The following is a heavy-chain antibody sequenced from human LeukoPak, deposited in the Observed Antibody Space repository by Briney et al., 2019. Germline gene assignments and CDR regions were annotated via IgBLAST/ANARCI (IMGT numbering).Heavy chain of an antibody. CDR2: ISRTGSTI. J-gene: IGHJ6*02. CDR1: GFTFSDYY. D-gene: IGHD2-21*01. Sequence: PGGSLGLSCAASGFTFSDYYMSWIRQAPGKGLEWVSYISRTGSTIYYADSVKGRFTISRDNAQNSLYLQMNSLRAEDTAVYYCARDIPVRLARVTDVWGQGTTVTVSS. CDR3: ARDIPVRLARVTDV. V-gene: IGHV3-11*01.